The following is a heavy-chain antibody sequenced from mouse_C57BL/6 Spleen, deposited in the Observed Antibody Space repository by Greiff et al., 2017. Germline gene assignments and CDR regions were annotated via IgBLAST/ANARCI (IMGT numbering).Heavy chain of an antibody. CDR1: GYTFTSYW. D-gene: IGHD2-12*01. J-gene: IGHJ3*01. Sequence: VQLQQPGAELVRPGTSVKLSCKASGYTFTSYWMHWVKQRPGQGLEWIGVIDPSDSYTNYNHKFKGQATMTVDTSSSTAYMQLSSLTSEDSAVYYCAGCSKLLPWFAYWGQGTLVTVSA. CDR3: AGCSKLLPWFAY. CDR2: IDPSDSYT. V-gene: IGHV1-59*01.